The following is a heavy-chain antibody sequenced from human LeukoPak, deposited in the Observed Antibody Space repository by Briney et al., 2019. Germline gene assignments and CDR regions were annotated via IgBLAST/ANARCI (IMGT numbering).Heavy chain of an antibody. J-gene: IGHJ4*02. V-gene: IGHV3-73*01. Sequence: GSLRLSCAASGFTFSSYEMNWVRQASGKGLEWVGRIRSKANSYATAYAASVKGRFTISRDDSKNTAYLQMNSLRAEDTAVYYCARDVCSGGSCYSGGVYWGQGTLVTVSS. CDR3: ARDVCSGGSCYSGGVY. CDR2: IRSKANSYAT. CDR1: GFTFSSYE. D-gene: IGHD2-15*01.